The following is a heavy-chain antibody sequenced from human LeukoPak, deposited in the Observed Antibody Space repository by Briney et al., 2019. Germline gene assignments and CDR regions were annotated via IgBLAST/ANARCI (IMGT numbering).Heavy chain of an antibody. V-gene: IGHV5-51*01. CDR1: GYSFTSYW. J-gene: IGHJ5*02. CDR2: IYPGDSDT. CDR3: ARRYYGSGSYYNWFDP. Sequence: PGESLKISCKGSGYSFTSYWIGWVRQMPGKGLEWMGIIYPGDSDTRYSPSFQGQVTISADKSISTAYLQWSSLKALDTAMYYCARRYYGSGSYYNWFDPWGQGTLVTVSS. D-gene: IGHD3-10*01.